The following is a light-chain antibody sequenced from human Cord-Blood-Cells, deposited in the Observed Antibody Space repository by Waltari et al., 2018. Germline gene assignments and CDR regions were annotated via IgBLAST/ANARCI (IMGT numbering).Light chain of an antibody. Sequence: EIVMTQSPATLSLSPGERATLSCRASQSVSSSYLPWYQQKPGQAPRLLIYGASTRATGIPARFSGSGSGTDFTLTISSLQPEDFAVYYCQQDYNFFGGGTKVEIK. V-gene: IGKV3D-7*01. J-gene: IGKJ4*01. CDR1: QSVSSSY. CDR2: GAS. CDR3: QQDYNF.